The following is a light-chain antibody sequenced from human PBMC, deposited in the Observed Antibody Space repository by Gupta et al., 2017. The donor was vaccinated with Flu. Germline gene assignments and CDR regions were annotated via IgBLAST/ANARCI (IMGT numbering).Light chain of an antibody. J-gene: IGKJ2*01. CDR3: QQSDRTPYT. V-gene: IGKV1-39*01. CDR1: QKISNY. Sequence: PSSLSASVGDRVTITCRASQKISNYLNWYQQEPGKAPKLLIYSGSDLQSDVPPRFSGSGSGSEFTFTISSLQPEDFATYYCQQSDRTPYTFGQGTEMEIK. CDR2: SGS.